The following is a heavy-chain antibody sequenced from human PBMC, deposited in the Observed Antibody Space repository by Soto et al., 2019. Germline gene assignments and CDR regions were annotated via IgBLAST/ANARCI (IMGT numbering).Heavy chain of an antibody. CDR3: EREGYGDYYYYYMDV. CDR1: GFTFSDYY. D-gene: IGHD4-17*01. CDR2: ISSSGSTI. J-gene: IGHJ6*03. V-gene: IGHV3-11*01. Sequence: GGSLRLSGAASGFTFSDYYMSWIRQAPGKGLEWVSYISSSGSTIYYADSVKGRLTISMGNAKNSLYLQMNSMRADDTAVYYCEREGYGDYYYYYMDVWGKGTTVTVSS.